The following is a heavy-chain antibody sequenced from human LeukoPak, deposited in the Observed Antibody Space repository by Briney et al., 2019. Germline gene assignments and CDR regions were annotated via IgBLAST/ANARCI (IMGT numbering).Heavy chain of an antibody. J-gene: IGHJ4*02. CDR3: ARDWSGSYSY. Sequence: PSETLSLTCAVYGGSFSGYYWSWIRQPLGKGLEWIGEINHSGSTNYNPSLKSRVTISVDTSKNQLSLKVSSVTAADTAVYYCARDWSGSYSYWGQGTLVTVSS. V-gene: IGHV4-34*01. D-gene: IGHD1-26*01. CDR2: INHSGST. CDR1: GGSFSGYY.